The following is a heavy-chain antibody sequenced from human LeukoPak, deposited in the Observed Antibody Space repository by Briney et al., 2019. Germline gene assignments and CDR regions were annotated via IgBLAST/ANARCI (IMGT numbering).Heavy chain of an antibody. J-gene: IGHJ5*02. Sequence: SETLSLTCTVSGGSIRSSSYYWGWIRQPPGKGLEWIESIYYSGSTYYNPSLKSRVTISLDTSKNQFSLKLSSVTAADTAVYYCARETMVRGVIHPFDPWGQGTLVTVSS. CDR2: IYYSGST. D-gene: IGHD3-10*01. CDR3: ARETMVRGVIHPFDP. CDR1: GGSIRSSSYY. V-gene: IGHV4-39*07.